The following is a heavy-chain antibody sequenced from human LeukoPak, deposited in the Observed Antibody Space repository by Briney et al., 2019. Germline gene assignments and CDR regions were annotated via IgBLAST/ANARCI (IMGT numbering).Heavy chain of an antibody. J-gene: IGHJ4*02. CDR1: GGSISSSSYY. D-gene: IGHD5-12*01. Sequence: SETLSLTCTVSGGSISSSSYYWGWIRQPPGKGLEWIGSIYYSGSTYYNPSLKGRVTISVDTSKNQFSLKLSSVTAADTAVYYCARHRLVATSIYYFDYWGQGTLVTVSS. CDR3: ARHRLVATSIYYFDY. CDR2: IYYSGST. V-gene: IGHV4-39*01.